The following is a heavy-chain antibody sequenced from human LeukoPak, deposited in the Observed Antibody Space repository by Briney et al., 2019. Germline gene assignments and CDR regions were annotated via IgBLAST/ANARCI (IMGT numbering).Heavy chain of an antibody. V-gene: IGHV4-39*07. CDR1: GGSISSSSYY. CDR2: IYYSGST. CDR3: ARVTSAVAALDY. J-gene: IGHJ4*02. D-gene: IGHD6-19*01. Sequence: SETLSLTCTVSGGSISSSSYYWGWIRQPPGKGLEWIGSIYYSGSTYYNLSLKSRVTISVDTSKNQFSLKLSSVTAADTAVYYCARVTSAVAALDYWGQGTLVTVSS.